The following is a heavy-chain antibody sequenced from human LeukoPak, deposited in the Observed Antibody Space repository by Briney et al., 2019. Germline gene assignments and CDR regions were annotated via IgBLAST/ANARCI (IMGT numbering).Heavy chain of an antibody. Sequence: GGSLRLSCAASGFTFSSYSMNWVRQAPGKGLEWVSSISSSSSYIYYADSVKGRFTISRDNAKNSLYLQMNSLTDEDTAVYYCAIENFDSGGPGSGSPAFDIWGQGTMVSVSS. V-gene: IGHV3-21*01. D-gene: IGHD3-22*01. CDR2: ISSSSSYI. CDR1: GFTFSSYS. CDR3: AIENFDSGGPGSGSPAFDI. J-gene: IGHJ3*02.